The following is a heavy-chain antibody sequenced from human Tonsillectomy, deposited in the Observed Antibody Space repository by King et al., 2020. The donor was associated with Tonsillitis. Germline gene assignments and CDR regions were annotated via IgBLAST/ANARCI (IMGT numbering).Heavy chain of an antibody. CDR3: ARDVLRFLEWLMGDAFDI. CDR2: INTYNGNT. J-gene: IGHJ3*02. D-gene: IGHD3-3*01. Sequence: QLVQSGAEVKKPGASVKVSCKASGYTFTSYGISWVRQAPGQGLEGMGWINTYNGNTKYAQKLQGRVTMTTDTSTSTAYMELTSLRSDDTAVYYCARDVLRFLEWLMGDAFDIWGQGTMVTVSS. CDR1: GYTFTSYG. V-gene: IGHV1-18*01.